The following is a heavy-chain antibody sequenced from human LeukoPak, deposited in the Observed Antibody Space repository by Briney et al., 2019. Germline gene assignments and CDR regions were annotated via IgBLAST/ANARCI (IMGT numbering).Heavy chain of an antibody. CDR3: ARAGDSSSWYSPRDYYYYYMDV. CDR2: IYYSGST. Sequence: SETLSLTCTVSGGSISSYYWSWIRQPPGKGLEWIGYIYYSGSTNYNPSLKSRVTISVDTSKDQFSLKLSPVTAADTAVYYCARAGDSSSWYSPRDYYYYYMDVWGKGTTVTVSS. V-gene: IGHV4-59*01. D-gene: IGHD6-13*01. CDR1: GGSISSYY. J-gene: IGHJ6*03.